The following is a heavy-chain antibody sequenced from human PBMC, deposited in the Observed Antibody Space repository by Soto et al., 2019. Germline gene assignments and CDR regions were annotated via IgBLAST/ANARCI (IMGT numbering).Heavy chain of an antibody. CDR3: ARVDLGYCISTSCYGGYYYGMDV. D-gene: IGHD2-2*01. J-gene: IGHJ6*02. CDR2: ISAYNGNT. Sequence: QVQLVQSGAEVKKPGASVKVSCKASGYTFTSYGISWVRQAPGQGLEWMGWISAYNGNTNYAQKLQGRVTMTTDTSTSTAYMVLRSLRSDDTAVYYCARVDLGYCISTSCYGGYYYGMDVWGQGTTVTVSS. CDR1: GYTFTSYG. V-gene: IGHV1-18*01.